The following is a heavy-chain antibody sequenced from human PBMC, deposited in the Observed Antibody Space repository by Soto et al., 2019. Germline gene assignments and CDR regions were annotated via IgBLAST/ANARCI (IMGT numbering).Heavy chain of an antibody. CDR2: ISYDGSNE. D-gene: IGHD3-10*01. V-gene: IGHV3-30-3*01. CDR3: ARDWVYGSY. Sequence: VGSLRLSCAASGFTFSSYAMHWVRQAPGKGLEWVAVISYDGSNEYYAGSVKGRFTVSRDNSKNTLFLQMNSLRAEDTAVYYCARDWVYGSYWGQGTLVTISS. J-gene: IGHJ4*02. CDR1: GFTFSSYA.